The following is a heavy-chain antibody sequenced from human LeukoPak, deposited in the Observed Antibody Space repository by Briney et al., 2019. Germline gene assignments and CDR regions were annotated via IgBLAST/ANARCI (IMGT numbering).Heavy chain of an antibody. CDR1: GGSISSYY. CDR3: ARDSYDILTGYARPYYYYYMDV. CDR2: IYYSGST. V-gene: IGHV4-59*12. D-gene: IGHD3-9*01. J-gene: IGHJ6*03. Sequence: SETLSLTCTVSGGSISSYYWSWIRQPPGKGLEWIGYIYYSGSTNYNPSLKSRVTISVDTSKNQFSLKLSSVTAADTAVYYCARDSYDILTGYARPYYYYYMDVWGKGTTVTISS.